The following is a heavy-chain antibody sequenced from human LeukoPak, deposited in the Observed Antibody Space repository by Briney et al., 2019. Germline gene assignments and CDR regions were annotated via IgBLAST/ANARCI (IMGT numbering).Heavy chain of an antibody. V-gene: IGHV4-34*01. CDR3: ARVYCTNGVCVFDP. D-gene: IGHD2-8*01. J-gene: IGHJ5*02. CDR1: GGSFSCYY. Sequence: PSETLSLTYAVYGGSFSCYYWSWIRPPPGKGLEWIGAINHSGSTNYNPSLKSRVTISVDTSKNQFSLELSSVTAADTAVYYCARVYCTNGVCVFDPWGQGTLVTVSS. CDR2: INHSGST.